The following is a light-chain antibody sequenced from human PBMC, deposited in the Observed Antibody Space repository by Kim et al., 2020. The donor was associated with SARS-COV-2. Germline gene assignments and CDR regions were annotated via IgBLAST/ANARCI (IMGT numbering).Light chain of an antibody. CDR3: QVWDRSDGV. V-gene: IGLV3-9*01. CDR2: ADN. Sequence: SVDRGQTATITCEANNVGGKRVQWEEEGAGQAAVLVIYADNKRPSGNPGRFSGSKSGSTATLTVRRAQGGGEAEYDCQVWDRSDGVFGGGTQLTVL. J-gene: IGLJ3*02. CDR1: NVGGKR.